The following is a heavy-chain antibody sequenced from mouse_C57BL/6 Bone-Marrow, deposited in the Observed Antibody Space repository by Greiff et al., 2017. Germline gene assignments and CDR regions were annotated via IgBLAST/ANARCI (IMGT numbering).Heavy chain of an antibody. CDR1: GFNIKDYY. Sequence: VQLKESGAELVRPGASVKMSCTASGFNIKDYYMHWVKQRPEQGLEWIGRIDPEDGDTEYAPKFQGKATMTADTSSNTAYLQLSSLTSEDTAVYYCTTDYGNDVGVWFAYWGQGTLVTVAA. CDR2: IDPEDGDT. V-gene: IGHV14-1*01. D-gene: IGHD2-2*01. J-gene: IGHJ3*01. CDR3: TTDYGNDVGVWFAY.